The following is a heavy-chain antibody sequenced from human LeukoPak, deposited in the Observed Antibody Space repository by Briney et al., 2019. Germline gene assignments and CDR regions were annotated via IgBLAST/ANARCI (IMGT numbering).Heavy chain of an antibody. Sequence: GGSLRLSCAASGFTFSSYAMHWVRQAPGKGLEWVAVISYDGSNKYYADSVKGRFTISRDNSKNTLYLQMNSLRAEDTAVYYCARDRSSNEYYFDYWGQGTLVTVSS. J-gene: IGHJ4*02. CDR3: ARDRSSNEYYFDY. V-gene: IGHV3-30-3*01. CDR1: GFTFSSYA. CDR2: ISYDGSNK. D-gene: IGHD2-2*01.